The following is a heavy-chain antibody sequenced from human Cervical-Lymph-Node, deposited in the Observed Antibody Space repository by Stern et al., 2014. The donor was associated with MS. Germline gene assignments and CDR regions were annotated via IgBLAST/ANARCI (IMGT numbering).Heavy chain of an antibody. CDR1: GYNFNSYY. D-gene: IGHD6-13*01. Sequence: QVQLGQSGAEVKKPGASVKVSCKASGYNFNSYYIHWVRQAPGQGLEWMGVINPTGGSTTYAQKFQGRVTMTRDTSTSTVYMELSSLRSEDTAVYYCARIVAAGGSYWGQGTLVTVSA. CDR2: INPTGGST. V-gene: IGHV1-46*02. J-gene: IGHJ4*02. CDR3: ARIVAAGGSY.